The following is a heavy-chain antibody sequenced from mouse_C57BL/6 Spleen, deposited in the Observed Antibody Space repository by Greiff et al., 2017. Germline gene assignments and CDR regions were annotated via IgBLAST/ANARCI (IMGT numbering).Heavy chain of an antibody. D-gene: IGHD1-1*01. CDR3: ARGHCYAGVARGYLDV. J-gene: IGHJ1*03. Sequence: EVKLEESGGGLVQPGGSLSLSCAASGFTFTDYYMSWVRQPPGKALEWLGFIRNKANGYTTEDSASVKGRFTISRDNSQSILYLQMNALRAENSATYYGARGHCYAGVARGYLDVWGTGTTVTVSS. CDR2: IRNKANGYTT. CDR1: GFTFTDYY. V-gene: IGHV7-3*01.